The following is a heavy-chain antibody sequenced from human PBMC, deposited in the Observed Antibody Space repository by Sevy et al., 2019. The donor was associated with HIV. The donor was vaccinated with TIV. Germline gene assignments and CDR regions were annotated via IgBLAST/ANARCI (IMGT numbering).Heavy chain of an antibody. CDR3: AKDLSWGGTTLYYYYGMDV. Sequence: GGSLRLSCAASGFTFSSYGMHWVRQAPGKGLEWVAFIRYDGSNKYYADSVKGRFTISRDDSKNTLYLQMNSLRAEDTAVYYCAKDLSWGGTTLYYYYGMDVWGQGTTVTVSS. CDR1: GFTFSSYG. D-gene: IGHD1-1*01. CDR2: IRYDGSNK. J-gene: IGHJ6*02. V-gene: IGHV3-30*02.